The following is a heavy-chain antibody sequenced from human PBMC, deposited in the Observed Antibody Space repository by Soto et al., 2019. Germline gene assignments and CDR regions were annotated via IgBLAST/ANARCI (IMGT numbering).Heavy chain of an antibody. CDR3: ARVGYCGGDCSFPDY. Sequence: SETLSLTCTVSGGSISSGGYYWSWIRHHPGKGLEWIGYIYYSGRTYYNPSLKSRVTISVDTSKNQFSLKLSSVTAADTAVYYCARVGYCGGDCSFPDYWGQGTLVTVSS. J-gene: IGHJ4*02. D-gene: IGHD2-21*02. V-gene: IGHV4-31*03. CDR1: GGSISSGGYY. CDR2: IYYSGRT.